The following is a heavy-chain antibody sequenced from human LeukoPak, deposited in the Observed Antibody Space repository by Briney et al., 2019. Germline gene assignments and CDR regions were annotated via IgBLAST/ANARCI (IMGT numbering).Heavy chain of an antibody. Sequence: GGSLRLSCGASGFTFSTYWMGWVRQAPGKGLEWVSAISGSGDYTYYADSVKGRFTISRDNSKNTLYLQMNSLRAEDTALYYCANSGYMDVWGKGTTVTVSS. V-gene: IGHV3-23*01. J-gene: IGHJ6*03. CDR3: ANSGYMDV. CDR1: GFTFSTYW. D-gene: IGHD3-10*01. CDR2: ISGSGDYT.